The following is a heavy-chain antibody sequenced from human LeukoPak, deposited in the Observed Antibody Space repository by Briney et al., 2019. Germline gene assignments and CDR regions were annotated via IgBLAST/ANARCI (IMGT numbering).Heavy chain of an antibody. J-gene: IGHJ4*02. CDR2: INHSGST. D-gene: IGHD1-26*01. CDR1: GGSFSGYY. CDR3: ARGNSGRYREFDY. Sequence: SETLSLTCAVSGGSFSGYYWSWIRQPPGKGLEWIGEINHSGSTNYNPSLKSRVTISVDTSKNQFSLKLSSVTAADTPVFYCARGNSGRYREFDYWGQGTLVTVSS. V-gene: IGHV4-34*01.